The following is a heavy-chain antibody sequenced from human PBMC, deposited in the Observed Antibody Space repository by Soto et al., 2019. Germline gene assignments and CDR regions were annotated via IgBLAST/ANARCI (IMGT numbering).Heavy chain of an antibody. Sequence: ASVKVSCKASGYTFNKYAMQWVRQAPGQRLEWMGWINAGNGNTKYSQKFQGRVTITRDTSASTAYMELSSLRSEDTAVYYCARDLGGWPDYWGQGTLVTVSS. CDR2: INAGNGNT. V-gene: IGHV1-3*01. J-gene: IGHJ4*02. CDR1: GYTFNKYA. D-gene: IGHD2-15*01. CDR3: ARDLGGWPDY.